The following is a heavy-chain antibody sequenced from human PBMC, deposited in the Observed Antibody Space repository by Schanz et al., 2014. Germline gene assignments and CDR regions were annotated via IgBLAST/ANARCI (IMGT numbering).Heavy chain of an antibody. D-gene: IGHD3-3*01. CDR3: VRDSFFAFDY. V-gene: IGHV3-48*01. CDR1: GITFSSHS. CDR2: ITYNGGTI. Sequence: EVQLMESGGGLVKPGGSLRLSCAASGITFSSHSFNWVRQAPGKGLEWISYITYNGGTIYYADSVKGRFTMSRDNAKNSVFLQMNSLRAEDTAVYYCVRDSFFAFDYWGQGTLVTVSS. J-gene: IGHJ4*02.